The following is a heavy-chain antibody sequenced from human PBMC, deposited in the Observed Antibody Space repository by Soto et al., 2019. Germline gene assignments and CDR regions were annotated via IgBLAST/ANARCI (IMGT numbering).Heavy chain of an antibody. CDR1: GFTFSSYS. Sequence: PGGSLRLSCAASGFTFSSYSMNWVRQAPGKGLEWVSSISSSSSYIYYADSVKGRFTISRDNAKNSLYLQMNSLRAEDTAVYYCARDRNLVGATPYFDYWGQGTLVTVSS. D-gene: IGHD1-26*01. V-gene: IGHV3-21*01. J-gene: IGHJ4*02. CDR2: ISSSSSYI. CDR3: ARDRNLVGATPYFDY.